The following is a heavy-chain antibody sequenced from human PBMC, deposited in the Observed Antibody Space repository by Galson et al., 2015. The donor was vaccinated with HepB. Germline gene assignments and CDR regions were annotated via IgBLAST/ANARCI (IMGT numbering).Heavy chain of an antibody. CDR2: INAGNSNT. J-gene: IGHJ4*02. CDR3: ARALGRIPRERGVAPGY. D-gene: IGHD3-10*01. CDR1: GYTFDYYV. V-gene: IGHV1-3*01. Sequence: SVKVSCKASGYTFDYYVLHWLRQAPGQRLEWMGWINAGNSNTKISQKFEARVIISRDRSATTAYMELTNLRSEDTAVYYCARALGRIPRERGVAPGYWGQGSLGTVSS.